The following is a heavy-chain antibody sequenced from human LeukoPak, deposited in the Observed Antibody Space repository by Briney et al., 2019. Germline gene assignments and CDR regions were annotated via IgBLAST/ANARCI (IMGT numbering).Heavy chain of an antibody. V-gene: IGHV1-2*04. CDR3: ARDGGYYDSSGYYGILAY. CDR2: INPDSGDT. Sequence: ASVKVSCKASGYTFTGYYMHWVRQAPGQGLEWMGWINPDSGDTKYAQKFQGWVTMTRDTSISTAYMEMSRPRSDDTAVYYCARDGGYYDSSGYYGILAYWGQGTLVTVSS. J-gene: IGHJ4*02. CDR1: GYTFTGYY. D-gene: IGHD3-22*01.